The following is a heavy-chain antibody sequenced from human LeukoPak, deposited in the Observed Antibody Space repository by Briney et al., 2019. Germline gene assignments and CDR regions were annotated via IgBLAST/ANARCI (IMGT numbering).Heavy chain of an antibody. CDR1: GGSFSGYY. CDR3: ARGGWNPEPLLY. J-gene: IGHJ4*02. CDR2: INHSGST. Sequence: SETLSLTCAVYGGSFSGYYWSCIRQPPGKGLEWIGEINHSGSTNYNPSLKSRVTISEDTSKHQCSLNLSSAPAADTAVYYSARGGWNPEPLLYWGQGTLVTVSS. D-gene: IGHD1-1*01. V-gene: IGHV4-34*01.